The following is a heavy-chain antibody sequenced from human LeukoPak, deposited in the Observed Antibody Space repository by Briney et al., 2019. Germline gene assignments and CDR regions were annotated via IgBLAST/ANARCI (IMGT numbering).Heavy chain of an antibody. D-gene: IGHD3-16*02. CDR3: ARGQYTITFGGVIVIRRNWFDP. CDR2: INHSGST. V-gene: IGHV4-34*01. Sequence: PSETLSLTCAVYGGSFSGYYWSWIRQPPGKGLEWIGEINHSGSTNYNPSLKSRVTISVDTSKNQFSLKLSSVTAADTAVYYCARGQYTITFGGVIVIRRNWFDPWGQGTLVTVSS. CDR1: GGSFSGYY. J-gene: IGHJ5*02.